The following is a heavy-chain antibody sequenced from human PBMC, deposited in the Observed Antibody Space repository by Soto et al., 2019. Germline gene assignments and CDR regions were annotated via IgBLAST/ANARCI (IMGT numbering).Heavy chain of an antibody. CDR2: MSAYNGNT. D-gene: IGHD3-3*01. Sequence: ASVNGYCKSSCYTFTSYGITWGRQAPGEGRELMVWMSAYNGNTNYAQKLQGRVTMTTDTSTSTAYMELSSLRSEDTAVYYCARDNKYDDFWSGYSLIDYYGMDVWGQGTTVTVSS. J-gene: IGHJ6*02. V-gene: IGHV1-18*04. CDR3: ARDNKYDDFWSGYSLIDYYGMDV. CDR1: CYTFTSYG.